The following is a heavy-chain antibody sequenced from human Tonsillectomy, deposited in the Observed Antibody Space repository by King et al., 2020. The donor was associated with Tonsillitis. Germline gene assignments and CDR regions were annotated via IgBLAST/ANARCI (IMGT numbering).Heavy chain of an antibody. CDR2: IYSGGSST. J-gene: IGHJ3*02. CDR1: GFTFSSYA. Sequence: VQLVESGGGLVQPGGSLRLSCAASGFTFSSYAMSWVRQAPGKGLEWVSVIYSGGSSTYYADSVKGRFTICRDNYKNTLYLQMNSLRAEDTALYYCAKERSDAFDIWGQGTMLTVSS. V-gene: IGHV3-23*03. CDR3: AKERSDAFDI.